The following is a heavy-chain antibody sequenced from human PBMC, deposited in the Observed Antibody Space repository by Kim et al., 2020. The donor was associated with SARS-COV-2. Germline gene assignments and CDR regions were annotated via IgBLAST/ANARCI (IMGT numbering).Heavy chain of an antibody. CDR2: ISYDGSNK. D-gene: IGHD4-17*01. CDR3: ARAMGPTVTTDAFDI. Sequence: GGSLRRSCAASGFTFSSYAMHWVRQAPGKGLEWVAVISYDGSNKYYADSVKGRFTISRDNSKNTLYLQMNSLRAEDTAVYYCARAMGPTVTTDAFDIWG. J-gene: IGHJ3*02. CDR1: GFTFSSYA. V-gene: IGHV3-30*04.